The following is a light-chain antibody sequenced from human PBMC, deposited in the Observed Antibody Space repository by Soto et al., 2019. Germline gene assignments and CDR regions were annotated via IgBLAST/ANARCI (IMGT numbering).Light chain of an antibody. CDR3: SSYTSSSTLYV. CDR1: SSDVGGYNY. Sequence: ALTQPASVSGSPGQSITISCTGTSSDVGGYNYVSWYQQHRGKAPKLMIYDVSNRPSGVSNRFSGSKSGNTASLTISGLQAEDEADYYCSSYTSSSTLYVFGTGTKVTVL. J-gene: IGLJ1*01. V-gene: IGLV2-14*01. CDR2: DVS.